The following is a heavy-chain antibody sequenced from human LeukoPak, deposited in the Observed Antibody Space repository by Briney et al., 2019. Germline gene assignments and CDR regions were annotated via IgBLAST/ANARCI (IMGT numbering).Heavy chain of an antibody. CDR2: ISSSSSYI. CDR3: ARGSGYSSGWYTGTFDY. J-gene: IGHJ4*02. V-gene: IGHV3-21*01. Sequence: GGSLRLSCAASGFTFSSYSMNWVRQAPGKGLEWVSSISSSSSYIYYAHSVKGRFTISRDNAKNSLYLQMNSLRAEDTAVYYCARGSGYSSGWYTGTFDYWGQGTLVTVSS. D-gene: IGHD6-19*01. CDR1: GFTFSSYS.